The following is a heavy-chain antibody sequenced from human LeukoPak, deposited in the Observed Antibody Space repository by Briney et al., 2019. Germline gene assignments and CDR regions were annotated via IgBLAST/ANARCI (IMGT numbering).Heavy chain of an antibody. V-gene: IGHV1-2*02. CDR3: ARDEYCSSTSCYYRFDP. Sequence: GASVKVSCKASGYTFTGYYMHWVRQAPGQGLEWMGWINPNSGGTNYAQKFQGRVTMTRDTSISTAYMELSRLRSDDTAVYYCARDEYCSSTSCYYRFDPWGQGTLVTVSS. D-gene: IGHD2-2*01. J-gene: IGHJ5*02. CDR2: INPNSGGT. CDR1: GYTFTGYY.